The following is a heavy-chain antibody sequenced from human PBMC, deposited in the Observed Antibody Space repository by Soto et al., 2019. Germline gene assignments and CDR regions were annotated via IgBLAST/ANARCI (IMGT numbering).Heavy chain of an antibody. V-gene: IGHV3-23*01. Sequence: EVQLLESGGGLVQPGGSLRLSCAASGFTFSSYAMSWDRQAPGKGLEWVSAISGSGGSTYYADSVKGRFTISRDNSKNTLYLQMNSMRAEDTDVYYCASGNRGAPLNLSGWGQGTLATVSS. J-gene: IGHJ4*02. CDR2: ISGSGGST. CDR1: GFTFSSYA. CDR3: ASGNRGAPLNLSG.